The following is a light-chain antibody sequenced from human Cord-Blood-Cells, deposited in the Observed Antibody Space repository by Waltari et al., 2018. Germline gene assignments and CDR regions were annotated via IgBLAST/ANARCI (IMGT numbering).Light chain of an antibody. CDR3: QQSYSTPYS. CDR2: AAS. J-gene: IGKJ2*03. CDR1: QSISSY. V-gene: IGKV1-39*01. Sequence: DIQMPQSPSSLPASEGDRVTITCRASQSISSYLNGYQQKPGKAPKRLIYAASSLQSGVPSRFSGSGSGTDFTLTISSLQPEDFATYYCQQSYSTPYSFGQGTKVEIK.